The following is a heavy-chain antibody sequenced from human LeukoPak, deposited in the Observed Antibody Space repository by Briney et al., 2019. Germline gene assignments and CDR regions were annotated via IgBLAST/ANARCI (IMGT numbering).Heavy chain of an antibody. V-gene: IGHV3-21*01. Sequence: GGSLRLSCAASGFPFSSYSMSWVRQAPGMGLEWVSSIIGSSSYIYYPDSVKGRLTISRDNAKNSLYLQMNSLRAEDTAVYYCARAPSAMVRDYFDDWGQGTLVTVSS. CDR1: GFPFSSYS. CDR3: ARAPSAMVRDYFDD. CDR2: IIGSSSYI. D-gene: IGHD5-18*01. J-gene: IGHJ4*02.